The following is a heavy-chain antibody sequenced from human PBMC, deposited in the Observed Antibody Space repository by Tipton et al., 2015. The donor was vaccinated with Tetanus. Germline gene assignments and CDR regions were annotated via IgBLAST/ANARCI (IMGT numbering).Heavy chain of an antibody. Sequence: GLVKPSETLSLTCSVTGGSLRGGDYHWSWIRRAPGKGLEWLAYVSSSGRTNSNYDLKSRITTSHDTSKNQFFPRLTSVTSADTAVYYCARANYDFPKKGPFDSWGQGTQVIVSS. V-gene: IGHV4-61*08. J-gene: IGHJ4*02. CDR2: VSSSGRT. CDR1: GGSLRGGDYH. D-gene: IGHD3-3*01. CDR3: ARANYDFPKKGPFDS.